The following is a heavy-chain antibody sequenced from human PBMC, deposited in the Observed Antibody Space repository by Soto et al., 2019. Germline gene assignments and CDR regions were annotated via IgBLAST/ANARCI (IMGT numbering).Heavy chain of an antibody. CDR3: ARGAHEVDY. V-gene: IGHV4-61*01. Sequence: SETLSLTCTVSGGSVSSGSYYWSWIRQPPGKGLEWIGYIYYSGSTNYNPSLKSRVTISVDTSKNQFSLKLSSVTAADTAVYYCARGAHEVDYWGQGTLVTVSS. J-gene: IGHJ4*02. CDR1: GGSVSSGSYY. CDR2: IYYSGST. D-gene: IGHD3-16*01.